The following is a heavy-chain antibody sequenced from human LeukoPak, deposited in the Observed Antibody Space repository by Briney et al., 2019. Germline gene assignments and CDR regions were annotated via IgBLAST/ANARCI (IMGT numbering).Heavy chain of an antibody. D-gene: IGHD6-13*01. CDR3: ARAGSSWRGDYYYFGLDV. V-gene: IGHV4-34*01. CDR1: GGSFSGYY. J-gene: IGHJ6*02. CDR2: INHSGST. Sequence: SETLSLTCAVYGGSFSGYYWSWIRQPPGKGLEWIGEINHSGSTNYNPSLKSRVTISVDTSKNQFSLKLSSVTAADTAVYYCARAGSSWRGDYYYFGLDVWGQGTTVTVSS.